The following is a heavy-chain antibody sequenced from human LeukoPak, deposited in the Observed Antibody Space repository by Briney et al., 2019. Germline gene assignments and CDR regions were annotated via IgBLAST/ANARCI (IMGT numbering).Heavy chain of an antibody. D-gene: IGHD1-26*01. V-gene: IGHV5-51*01. Sequence: GESLKISCKGSGYSFTSYWIGWVRQMPGKGLEWMGIIYPGDSDTRYSPSFQGQVTISADKSIRTAYLQWSSLKASDTAMYYCARPGAIVGATNAFDIWGQGTMVTVSS. J-gene: IGHJ3*02. CDR3: ARPGAIVGATNAFDI. CDR1: GYSFTSYW. CDR2: IYPGDSDT.